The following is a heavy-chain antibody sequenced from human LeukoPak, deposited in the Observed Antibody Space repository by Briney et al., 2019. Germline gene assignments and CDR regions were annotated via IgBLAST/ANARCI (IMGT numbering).Heavy chain of an antibody. D-gene: IGHD3-10*01. CDR1: GGSISSYY. J-gene: IGHJ3*02. CDR2: IFHSGSP. Sequence: KPSETLSLTRSVSGGSISSYYWSWIRQPPGKGLEWIGYIFHSGSPNHNPSLKSRVTISVDTSKNQFSLKLSSVTAADTAVYYCGRHGGATMVRGVLVDGFDIWGQGTTVTVSS. CDR3: GRHGGATMVRGVLVDGFDI. V-gene: IGHV4-59*08.